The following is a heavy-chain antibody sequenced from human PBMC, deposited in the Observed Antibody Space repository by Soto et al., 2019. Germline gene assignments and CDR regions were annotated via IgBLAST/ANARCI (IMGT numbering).Heavy chain of an antibody. CDR1: GFTFSSYA. V-gene: IGHV3-23*01. D-gene: IGHD3-3*01. Sequence: PGGSLRLSCAASGFTFSSYAMSWVRQAPGKGLEWVSAISGSGGSTYYADSVKGRFTISRDNSKNTLYLQMNSLRAEDTAVYYCAKDRRAPDYDFWSGYSFDYWGQGTLVTVSS. CDR3: AKDRRAPDYDFWSGYSFDY. CDR2: ISGSGGST. J-gene: IGHJ4*02.